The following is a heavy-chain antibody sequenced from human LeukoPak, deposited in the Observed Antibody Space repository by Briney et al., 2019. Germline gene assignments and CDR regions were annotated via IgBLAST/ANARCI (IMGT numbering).Heavy chain of an antibody. V-gene: IGHV1-46*01. Sequence: ASVKVSCKASGNTFTSYYIHWVRQAPGQGLEWMGIISLSGGSTSYAETFEGRVTMTRDTSTSTVYMELSSLRSEDTAVYYCARWDENIYGQPQGGSLDYWGQGTLVTVLS. CDR3: ARWDENIYGQPQGGSLDY. D-gene: IGHD5-18*01. CDR1: GNTFTSYY. CDR2: ISLSGGST. J-gene: IGHJ4*02.